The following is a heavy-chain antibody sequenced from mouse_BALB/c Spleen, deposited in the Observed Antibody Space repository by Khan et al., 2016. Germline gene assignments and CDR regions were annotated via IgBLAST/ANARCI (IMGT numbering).Heavy chain of an antibody. Sequence: QVQLQQSGAELARPGASVKLSCKASGYTFTDYSINWVKQRTGQGLEWIGEIYPGSGNTYYNEKFKGKATLTADKSSSTAYMQLSSLTSEDSAVYFCARTYYASYAMDYCGQGTSVTVSS. CDR1: GYTFTDYS. CDR3: ARTYYASYAMDY. CDR2: IYPGSGNT. J-gene: IGHJ4*01. V-gene: IGHV1-77*01. D-gene: IGHD1-1*02.